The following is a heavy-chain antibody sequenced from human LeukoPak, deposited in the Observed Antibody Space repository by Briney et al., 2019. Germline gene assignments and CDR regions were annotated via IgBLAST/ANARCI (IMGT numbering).Heavy chain of an antibody. Sequence: SETLSLTCTVSGGSISGYYWSWTRQPPGKGLEWIAFIFYSGSTMYNPSLKSRVTISVDTSKNQFSLKLNSVTAADTAFYYCARHYCSGGTCYSFDLWGQGSLVTVSP. CDR1: GGSISGYY. CDR2: IFYSGST. V-gene: IGHV4-59*08. J-gene: IGHJ4*02. D-gene: IGHD2-15*01. CDR3: ARHYCSGGTCYSFDL.